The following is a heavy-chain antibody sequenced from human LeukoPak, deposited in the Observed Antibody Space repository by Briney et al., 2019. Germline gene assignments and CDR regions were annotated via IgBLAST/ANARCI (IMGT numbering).Heavy chain of an antibody. CDR1: GGSISSYY. CDR2: IYYSGST. D-gene: IGHD3-3*01. J-gene: IGHJ3*02. V-gene: IGHV4-59*08. Sequence: SETLSLTCTVSGGSISSYYWSWIRQPPGKGLEWIGYIYYSGSTKYNPSLKSRVTISVDTSKNQFSLKLSSVTAADTAVYYCARQNATYYDFWSGYSNDAFDIWGQGTMVTVSS. CDR3: ARQNATYYDFWSGYSNDAFDI.